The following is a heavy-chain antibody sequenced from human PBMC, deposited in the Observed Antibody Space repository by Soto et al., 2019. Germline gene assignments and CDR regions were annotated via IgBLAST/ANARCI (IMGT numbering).Heavy chain of an antibody. CDR1: GFTFSSYS. CDR3: ARDLQQQLVNRFDY. CDR2: ISSSSSYT. J-gene: IGHJ4*02. Sequence: PGGSLRLSCAASGFTFSSYSMNWVRQAPGKGLEWVSSISSSSSYTYYADSVKGRFTISRDNAKNSLYLQMNSLRAEDTAVYYCARDLQQQLVNRFDYWGQGTLVTVSS. D-gene: IGHD6-13*01. V-gene: IGHV3-21*01.